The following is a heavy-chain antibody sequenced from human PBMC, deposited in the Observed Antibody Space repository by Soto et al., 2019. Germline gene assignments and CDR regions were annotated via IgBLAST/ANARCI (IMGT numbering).Heavy chain of an antibody. V-gene: IGHV3-30-3*01. J-gene: IGHJ2*01. Sequence: QVQLVESGGGVVQPGRSLRLSCAASGFTFSSYAMHWVRQAPGKGLEWVAVISYDGSNKYYADSVKGRFTISRDNSKNPLNLQMNSLRAADTAVYYCARPLWRDDYNGGYFDLWGRGTLVTVSS. CDR1: GFTFSSYA. CDR3: ARPLWRDDYNGGYFDL. CDR2: ISYDGSNK. D-gene: IGHD4-4*01.